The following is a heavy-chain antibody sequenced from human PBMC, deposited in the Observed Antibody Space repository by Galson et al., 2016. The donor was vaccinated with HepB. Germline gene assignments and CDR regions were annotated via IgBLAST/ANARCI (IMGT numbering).Heavy chain of an antibody. Sequence: SLRLSCAASGFSFSTYAMAWVRQAPGKGLDWISAMSGSTNITYYADSVKGRFTISRANSRKNLYLQMTSLRAEDTAIYYCSKTGKWDNCDFYGDAFDFWGQGTLVTASS. CDR3: SKTGKWDNCDFYGDAFDF. CDR1: GFSFSTYA. CDR2: MSGSTNIT. J-gene: IGHJ3*01. D-gene: IGHD2-21*02. V-gene: IGHV3-23*01.